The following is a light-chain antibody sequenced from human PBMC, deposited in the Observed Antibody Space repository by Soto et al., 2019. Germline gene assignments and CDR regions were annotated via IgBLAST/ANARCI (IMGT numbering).Light chain of an antibody. CDR2: GAS. CDR3: QQANSFPLT. J-gene: IGKJ5*01. CDR1: QSVSSF. V-gene: IGKV3-11*01. Sequence: EIVMTQSPATLSLSPGERATLSCRASQSVSSFLAWYQQKPGQAPRLLIYGASNRATGIPDRFSGSGSGTDFTLTISRLEPEDFAVYYCQQANSFPLTFGQGTRLEIK.